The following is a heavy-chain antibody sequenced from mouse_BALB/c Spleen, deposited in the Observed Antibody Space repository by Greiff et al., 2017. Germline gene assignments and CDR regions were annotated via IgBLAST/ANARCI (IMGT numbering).Heavy chain of an antibody. V-gene: IGHV1-14*01. D-gene: IGHD5-1*01. CDR2: INPYNDGT. CDR1: GYTFTSYV. Sequence: EVQLQQSGPELVKPGASVKMSCKASGYTFTSYVMHWVKQKPGQGLEWIGYINPYNDGTKYNEKFKGKATLTSDKSSSTAYMVLSSLTSDDSAVYFCSRGEYGYAMDYWGQGTSVTVSS. J-gene: IGHJ4*01. CDR3: SRGEYGYAMDY.